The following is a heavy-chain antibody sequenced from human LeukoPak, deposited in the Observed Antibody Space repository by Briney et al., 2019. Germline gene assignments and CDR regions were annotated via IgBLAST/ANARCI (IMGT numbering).Heavy chain of an antibody. CDR2: IGDGGWAT. CDR3: ARGNDYGDCVGRPEFDY. J-gene: IGHJ4*02. Sequence: GGSLRLSCVASGYSFSPYWMSWVRQTPGKGLEWVASIGDGGWATYYVDSVRGRFTISRDNSKNTLYLQMNSLRAEDTAVYYCARGNDYGDCVGRPEFDYWGQGTLVTVSS. CDR1: GYSFSPYW. D-gene: IGHD4-17*01. V-gene: IGHV3-7*01.